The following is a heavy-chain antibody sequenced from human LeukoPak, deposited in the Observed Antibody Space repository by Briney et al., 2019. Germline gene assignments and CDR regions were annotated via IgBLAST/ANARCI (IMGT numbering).Heavy chain of an antibody. J-gene: IGHJ2*01. CDR1: GGSISSYY. CDR2: IYTSGST. Sequence: SETLSLTCTVSGGSISSYYWSWIRQPAGKGLEWIGRIYTSGSTNYNPSLKSRVTMSVDTSKNKFSLKLSSVTDADTAVYYCARDAKCSSTSCYAHWYFDLWGRGTLVTVSS. D-gene: IGHD2-2*01. V-gene: IGHV4-4*07. CDR3: ARDAKCSSTSCYAHWYFDL.